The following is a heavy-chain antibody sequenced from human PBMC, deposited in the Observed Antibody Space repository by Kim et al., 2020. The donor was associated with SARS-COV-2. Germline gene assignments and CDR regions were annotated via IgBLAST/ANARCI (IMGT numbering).Heavy chain of an antibody. V-gene: IGHV3-23*01. CDR3: AKDGIAARPSRIYFDY. D-gene: IGHD6-6*01. J-gene: IGHJ4*02. Sequence: VKGRFTISRDNSKNTLYLQMNSLRAEDTAVYYCAKDGIAARPSRIYFDYWGQGTLVTVSS.